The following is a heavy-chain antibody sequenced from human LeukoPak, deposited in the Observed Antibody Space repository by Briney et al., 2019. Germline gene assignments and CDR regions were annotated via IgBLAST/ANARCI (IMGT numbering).Heavy chain of an antibody. Sequence: SETLSLTCTVSGGSVSSYYWSWIRQAPGEGLEWIGYIYYSGSTNYNPSLKSRVTISVDTSKNQLSLQLSSVTAADTAVYYCARERNTVTTQPYYYCYGMDVWGQGTTVTVSS. D-gene: IGHD4-11*01. J-gene: IGHJ6*02. CDR1: GGSVSSYY. CDR2: IYYSGST. V-gene: IGHV4-59*02. CDR3: ARERNTVTTQPYYYCYGMDV.